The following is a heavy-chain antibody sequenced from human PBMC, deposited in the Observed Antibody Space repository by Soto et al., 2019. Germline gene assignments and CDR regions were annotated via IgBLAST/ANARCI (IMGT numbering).Heavy chain of an antibody. V-gene: IGHV1-18*01. D-gene: IGHD3-3*01. Sequence: ASVKVSCKASGYTFTSYGISWVRQAPGQGLEWMGWISAYNGNTNYAQKPQGRVTMTTDTSTSTAYMELRSLRSDDTAVYYCARLNRGFWSGYYVNYFDYWGQGTLVTVSS. CDR3: ARLNRGFWSGYYVNYFDY. J-gene: IGHJ4*02. CDR1: GYTFTSYG. CDR2: ISAYNGNT.